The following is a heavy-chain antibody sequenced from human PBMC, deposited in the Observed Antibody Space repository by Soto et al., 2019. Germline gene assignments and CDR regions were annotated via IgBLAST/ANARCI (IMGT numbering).Heavy chain of an antibody. D-gene: IGHD6-19*01. CDR3: ARRRSSGWFDFDY. CDR2: IYYSGST. Sequence: SSETLSLTCTVSGGSISSYYWSWIRQPPGKGLEWIGYIYYSGSTNYNPSLKSRVTISVDTSKNQFSLKLSSVTAADTAVYYCARRRSSGWFDFDYWGQGTLVTVSS. CDR1: GGSISSYY. V-gene: IGHV4-59*08. J-gene: IGHJ4*02.